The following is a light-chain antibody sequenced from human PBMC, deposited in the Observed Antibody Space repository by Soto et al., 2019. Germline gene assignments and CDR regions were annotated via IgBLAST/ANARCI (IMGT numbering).Light chain of an antibody. V-gene: IGLV2-14*03. CDR3: ASYTTSSTYV. CDR1: SSDVGGFNY. Sequence: QSVLTQPASVSGSPGQSIAISCTGTSSDVGGFNYVSWYQQHPGKAPKLMIYDVSDRPSGVSNRLSGSKSANTASLTISGLHAYDEADYYCASYTTSSTYVYGTGTKLTV. CDR2: DVS. J-gene: IGLJ1*01.